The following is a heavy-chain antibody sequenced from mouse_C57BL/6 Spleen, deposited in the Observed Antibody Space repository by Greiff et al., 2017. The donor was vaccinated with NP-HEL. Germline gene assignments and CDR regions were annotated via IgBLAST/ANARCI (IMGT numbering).Heavy chain of an antibody. J-gene: IGHJ2*01. CDR2: IYPGDGDT. D-gene: IGHD2-4*01. V-gene: IGHV1-82*01. Sequence: QVQLQQSGPELVKPGASVKISCKASGYAFSSSWMNWVKQRPGKGLEWIGRIYPGDGDTNYNGKFKGKATLTADKSSSTAYMQLSSLTSEDSAVYFCARDYYDYDDYWGQGTTLTVSS. CDR3: ARDYYDYDDY. CDR1: GYAFSSSW.